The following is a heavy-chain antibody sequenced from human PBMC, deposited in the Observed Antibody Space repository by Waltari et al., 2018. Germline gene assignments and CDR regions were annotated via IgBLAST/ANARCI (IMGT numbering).Heavy chain of an antibody. CDR1: GYTFTGHY. CDR2: INPDSGAT. Sequence: QLQLVQSGAEVKKPGASVRVSCKASGYTFTGHYLHWVRQAPGQGLEWMGWINPDSGATDSAQKFQGRVTMTRDTSLTTIYMELSSLRSDDTAVYYCARDRATFGAMGWYFDYWGQGTLVTVSS. V-gene: IGHV1-2*02. D-gene: IGHD3-3*01. J-gene: IGHJ4*02. CDR3: ARDRATFGAMGWYFDY.